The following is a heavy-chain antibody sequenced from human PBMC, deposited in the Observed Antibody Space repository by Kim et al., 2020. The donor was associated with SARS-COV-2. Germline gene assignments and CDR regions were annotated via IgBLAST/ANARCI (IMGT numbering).Heavy chain of an antibody. CDR3: ARDATYYDFWSGYFSYYYYYGMDV. Sequence: ASVKVSCKASGYTFTSYGISWVRQAPGQGLEWMGWISAYNGNTNYAQKLQGRVTMTTDTSTSTAYMELRSLRSDDTAVYYCARDATYYDFWSGYFSYYYYYGMDVWGQGTTVTVSS. J-gene: IGHJ6*02. D-gene: IGHD3-3*01. CDR1: GYTFTSYG. CDR2: ISAYNGNT. V-gene: IGHV1-18*01.